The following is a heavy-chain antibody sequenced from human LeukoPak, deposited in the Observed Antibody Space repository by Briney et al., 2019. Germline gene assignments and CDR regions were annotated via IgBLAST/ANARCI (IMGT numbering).Heavy chain of an antibody. D-gene: IGHD6-19*01. CDR1: EFTFSSYA. CDR3: AKEGGAAAVAGLFDY. Sequence: PGGSLRLSCAASEFTFSSYAMSWVRQAPGKGLEWVSAISGSGGSTYYADSVKGRFTISRDNSKNTVYLQVNSLRAKDTAVYYCAKEGGAAAVAGLFDYWGQGTLVTVSS. J-gene: IGHJ4*02. CDR2: ISGSGGST. V-gene: IGHV3-23*01.